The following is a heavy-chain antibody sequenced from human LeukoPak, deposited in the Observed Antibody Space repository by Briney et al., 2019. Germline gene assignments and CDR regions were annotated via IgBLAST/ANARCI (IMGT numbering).Heavy chain of an antibody. CDR1: GFTFSSYS. CDR2: ISSSSSTI. CDR3: ARDPLVEMVTYYFDY. V-gene: IGHV3-48*02. Sequence: GGSLRLSCAASGFTFSSYSMNWVRQAPGKGLEWVSYISSSSSTIYYADSVKGRFTISRDNAKNSLYLQMNSLRDEDTAVYYCARDPLVEMVTYYFDYWGQGTLVTVSS. J-gene: IGHJ4*02. D-gene: IGHD5-24*01.